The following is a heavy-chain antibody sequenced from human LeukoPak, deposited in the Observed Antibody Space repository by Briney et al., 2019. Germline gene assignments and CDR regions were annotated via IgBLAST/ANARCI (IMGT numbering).Heavy chain of an antibody. J-gene: IGHJ3*02. D-gene: IGHD3-22*01. CDR3: ARHAYYYDRSGSYEAFDI. CDR1: GGSINSDY. CDR2: IYHSGGT. Sequence: PSETLSLTCAVSGGSINSDYWSWIRQSPGKGLEWIGYIYHSGGTNYNPSLKSRVTISVDTSKRHFSLKLNSVTAADTAVYYCARHAYYYDRSGSYEAFDIWGQGTMVTVSS. V-gene: IGHV4-59*08.